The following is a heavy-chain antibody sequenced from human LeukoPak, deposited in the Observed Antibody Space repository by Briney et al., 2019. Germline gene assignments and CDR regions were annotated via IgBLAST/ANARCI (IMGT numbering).Heavy chain of an antibody. CDR2: ISADNGNT. J-gene: IGHJ3*02. D-gene: IGHD3-22*01. CDR1: RYSFSHFD. V-gene: IGHV1-18*01. CDR3: ARPRRLGRSGLIPHDAFDI. Sequence: GASVKVSCKASRYSFSHFDIAWVRQAPGQGLEWMGWISADNGNTNYAQNLQGRVTMTTDTSTSTAHMELRSLRSDDTAVYYCARPRRLGRSGLIPHDAFDIWGQGTMVTVSS.